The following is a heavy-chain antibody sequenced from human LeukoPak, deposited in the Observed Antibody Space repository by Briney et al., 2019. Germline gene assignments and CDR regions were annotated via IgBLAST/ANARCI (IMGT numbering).Heavy chain of an antibody. V-gene: IGHV3-20*04. Sequence: PGGSLRLSCAASGFVYENYGMTWVRQVPGKGLEWLCGINWNGGKIVYADSVEGRFTISRDNARTSVYLQMDNLRGEDTALYYCARAEILGGAGKDAPYYMDVWGKAITVTVSS. J-gene: IGHJ6*03. CDR3: ARAEILGGAGKDAPYYMDV. CDR1: GFVYENYG. D-gene: IGHD2-21*01. CDR2: INWNGGKI.